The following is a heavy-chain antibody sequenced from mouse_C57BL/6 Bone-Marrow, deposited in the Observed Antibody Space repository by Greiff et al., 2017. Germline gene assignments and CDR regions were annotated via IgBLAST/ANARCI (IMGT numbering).Heavy chain of an antibody. Sequence: EVQLQQSGPELVKPGASVKIPCKASGYTFTDYNMDWVKQSHGKSLEWIGDINPNNGGTIYNQKFKGKATLTVDKSSSTAYMELRSLTSEDTAVYYCARGIHYYGSSYRYFDVWGTGTTVTVSS. J-gene: IGHJ1*03. D-gene: IGHD1-1*01. CDR2: INPNNGGT. CDR3: ARGIHYYGSSYRYFDV. V-gene: IGHV1-18*01. CDR1: GYTFTDYN.